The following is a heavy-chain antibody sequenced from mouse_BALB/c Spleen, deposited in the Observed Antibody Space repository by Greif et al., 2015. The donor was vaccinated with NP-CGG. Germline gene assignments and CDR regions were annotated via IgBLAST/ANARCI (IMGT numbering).Heavy chain of an antibody. V-gene: IGHV1-4*01. Sequence: QVQLKQSGAELARPGASVKMSCKASGYTFTSYTMHWVKQRPGQGLEWIGYINPSSGYTNYNQKFKDKATLTADKSSSTAYMQLSSLTSEDSAVYYCARGLLRSLYWYFDVWGAGTTVTVSS. CDR1: GYTFTSYT. CDR2: INPSSGYT. D-gene: IGHD1-1*01. J-gene: IGHJ1*01. CDR3: ARGLLRSLYWYFDV.